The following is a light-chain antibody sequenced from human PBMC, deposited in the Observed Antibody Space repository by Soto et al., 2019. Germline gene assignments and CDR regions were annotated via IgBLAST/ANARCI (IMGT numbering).Light chain of an antibody. V-gene: IGLV2-14*03. Sequence: QSALTQPASVSGSPGQSLTISCTGTSSEVGGYNYVSWYQQHPGKAPKLLIYGVSDRPSGVSIRFSGSKSGNTASLTISGLQAEDEADYYCSSYTTSSTLVIFGGGTKLTVL. CDR2: GVS. CDR1: SSEVGGYNY. J-gene: IGLJ2*01. CDR3: SSYTTSSTLVI.